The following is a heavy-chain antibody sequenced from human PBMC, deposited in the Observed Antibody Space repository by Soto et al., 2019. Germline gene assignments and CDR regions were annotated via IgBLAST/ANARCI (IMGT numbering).Heavy chain of an antibody. J-gene: IGHJ4*02. CDR3: AKDTGADYDILTGYYPAPYYFDY. D-gene: IGHD3-9*01. CDR1: GFTFSSYW. CDR2: IKQDGSEK. V-gene: IGHV3-7*05. Sequence: GGSLRLSCAASGFTFSSYWMSWVRQAPGKGLEWVGNIKQDGSEKYYVDSVKGRFTISRDNAKNSLYLQMNSLRAEDTAVYYCAKDTGADYDILTGYYPAPYYFDYWGQGTLVTVSS.